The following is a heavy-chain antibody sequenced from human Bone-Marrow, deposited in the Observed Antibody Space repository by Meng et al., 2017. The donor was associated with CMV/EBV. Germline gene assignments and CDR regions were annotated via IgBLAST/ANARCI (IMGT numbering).Heavy chain of an antibody. CDR2: INSDGSST. D-gene: IGHD2-2*01. CDR3: ANHQLLSY. CDR1: GFTFSSYW. J-gene: IGHJ4*02. V-gene: IGHV3-74*01. Sequence: ESLKISCAASGFTFSSYWMHWVRQAPGKGLVWVSRINSDGSSTSYADSVKGRFTISRDNAKNTLYLQMNSLRAEDTAVDYCANHQLLSYWGQGTRVTGAS.